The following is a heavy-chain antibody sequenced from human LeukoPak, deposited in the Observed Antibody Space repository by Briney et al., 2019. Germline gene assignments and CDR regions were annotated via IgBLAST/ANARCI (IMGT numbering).Heavy chain of an antibody. V-gene: IGHV1-2*02. D-gene: IGHD2-2*01. CDR1: GYTFTSYD. Sequence: ASVKVSCKASGYTFTSYDINWVRQATGQGLEWMGWINPNSGGTNYAQKFQGRVTMTRDTSISTAYMELSRLRSDDTAVYYCASSRLIGYYYMDVWGKGTTVTISS. CDR3: ASSRLIGYYYMDV. CDR2: INPNSGGT. J-gene: IGHJ6*03.